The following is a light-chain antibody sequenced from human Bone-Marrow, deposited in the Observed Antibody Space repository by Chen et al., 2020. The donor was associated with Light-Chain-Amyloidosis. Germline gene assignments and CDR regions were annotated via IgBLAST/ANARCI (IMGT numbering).Light chain of an antibody. V-gene: IGKV3-11*01. CDR3: QQRSKWMYT. J-gene: IGKJ2*01. CDR2: DAS. Sequence: EIVLTQSPATLSLSPGERATLSCRASQSVSSYLAWFQQKPGQAPRLLIYDASNRATGIPARFSGSGSGTDFTLTISSLEPEDFALYYCQQRSKWMYTFGQGTKLEIK. CDR1: QSVSSY.